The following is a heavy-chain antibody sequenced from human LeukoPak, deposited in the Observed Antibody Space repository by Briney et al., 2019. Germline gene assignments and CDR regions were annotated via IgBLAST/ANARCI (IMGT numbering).Heavy chain of an antibody. CDR1: GGSVSSYY. J-gene: IGHJ6*03. CDR2: IYTSGST. V-gene: IGHV4-4*09. Sequence: SETLSLTCTVSGGSVSSYYWSWIRQPPGKQLEWVGYIYTSGSTYYNPSLKSRVTISVDTSKNQFSLRLSSVTAAGTALYYCAKTDHYYYFMDVWGKGTTVTVSS. D-gene: IGHD2-21*02. CDR3: AKTDHYYYFMDV.